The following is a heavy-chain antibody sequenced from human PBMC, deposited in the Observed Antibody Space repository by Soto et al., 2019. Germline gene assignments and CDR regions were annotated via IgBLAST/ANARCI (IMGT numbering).Heavy chain of an antibody. D-gene: IGHD7-27*01. CDR1: GGSISSYY. Sequence: PSETLSLTCTVSGGSISSYYWSWIRQPPGKGLEWIGYIYYSGSTNYNPSLKSRVTISVDTSKNQFSLKLSSLTAADTAIYYCARANWFFDYWGQGTLVTVSS. J-gene: IGHJ4*02. CDR3: ARANWFFDY. CDR2: IYYSGST. V-gene: IGHV4-59*01.